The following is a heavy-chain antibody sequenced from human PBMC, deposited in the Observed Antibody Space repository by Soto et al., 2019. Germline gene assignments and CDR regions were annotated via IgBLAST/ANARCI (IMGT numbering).Heavy chain of an antibody. Sequence: TSDTLSLTCTVSGGSMSPNYWSWFRQPPGRGLEWVGYIYYAGSTSYNPSLKSRVTISVDTSKNQFSLKLTSVTAADTAVYYCARDKITGLFDYWGQGTLVTVSS. V-gene: IGHV4-59*12. CDR1: GGSMSPNY. D-gene: IGHD2-8*02. J-gene: IGHJ4*02. CDR3: ARDKITGLFDY. CDR2: IYYAGST.